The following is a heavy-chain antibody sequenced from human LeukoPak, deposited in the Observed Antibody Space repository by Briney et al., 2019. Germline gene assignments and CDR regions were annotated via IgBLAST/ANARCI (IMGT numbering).Heavy chain of an antibody. CDR1: GFTFSSYA. D-gene: IGHD2-15*01. CDR2: ISYDGSNK. V-gene: IGHV3-30*04. Sequence: GGSLRLSCAASGFTFSSYAMHWVRQAPGKGLEWVAVISYDGSNKYYADSVKGRFTISRDNSKNTLYLQMNSLRAEDTAVYYCARDPGVCSGGSCRNWFDPWGQGTLVIVSS. CDR3: ARDPGVCSGGSCRNWFDP. J-gene: IGHJ5*02.